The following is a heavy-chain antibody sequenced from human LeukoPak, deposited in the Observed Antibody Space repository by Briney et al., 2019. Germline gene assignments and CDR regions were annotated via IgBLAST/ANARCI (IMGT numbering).Heavy chain of an antibody. CDR3: ARDRQQLVPLDAFDI. V-gene: IGHV1-3*01. CDR1: GYTFTSYA. J-gene: IGHJ3*02. CDR2: INAGNGNT. Sequence: ASVKVSCKASGYTFTSYAMHWVRQAPGQRLEWMGWINAGNGNTKYSQKFQGRVTITRDTSASTAYMELSSLRSEDTAVYYCARDRQQLVPLDAFDIWGQGTMVTVSS. D-gene: IGHD6-13*01.